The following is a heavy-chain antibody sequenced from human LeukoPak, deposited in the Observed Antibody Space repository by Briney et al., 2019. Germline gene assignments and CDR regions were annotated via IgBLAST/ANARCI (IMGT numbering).Heavy chain of an antibody. J-gene: IGHJ5*02. CDR2: IYYSGST. CDR3: ARRLATYDSSGYNINWFDP. CDR1: GGSISSGSYY. Sequence: PSETLSLTCTVSGGSISSGSYYWSWIRQPPGKGLEWIGYIYYSGSTNYNPSLKSRVTISVDTSKNQFSLKLSSVTAADTAVYYCARRLATYDSSGYNINWFDPWGQGTLVTVSS. D-gene: IGHD3-22*01. V-gene: IGHV4-61*01.